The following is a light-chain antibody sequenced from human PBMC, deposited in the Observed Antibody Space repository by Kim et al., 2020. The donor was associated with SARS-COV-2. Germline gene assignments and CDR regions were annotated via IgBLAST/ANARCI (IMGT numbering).Light chain of an antibody. CDR2: SNT. CDR3: QVWDVTSDHYV. Sequence: PGKAATVTCGSNNIENKYFHWYQQKPGQAPVLVIYSNTDRPSGIPERFSGSNSGNTATLTISRVEAVDEADYYCQVWDVTSDHYVFGTGTKVTVL. J-gene: IGLJ1*01. V-gene: IGLV3-21*04. CDR1: NIENKY.